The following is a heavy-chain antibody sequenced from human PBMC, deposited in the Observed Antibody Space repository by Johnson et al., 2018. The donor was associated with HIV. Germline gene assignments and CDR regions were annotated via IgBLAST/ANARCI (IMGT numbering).Heavy chain of an antibody. V-gene: IGHV3-30*03. CDR1: GFTFSSYG. D-gene: IGHD6-6*01. Sequence: QVQLVESGGGVVQPGRSLRVSCAASGFTFSSYGMHWVRQAPGQGLEWVALISFDGSNKYYADSVKGRFTISRDNAKNTLYLQMNSLRAEDTAVYYCARAVYSSTSSCAFDIWGQGTMVTVSS. J-gene: IGHJ3*02. CDR3: ARAVYSSTSSCAFDI. CDR2: ISFDGSNK.